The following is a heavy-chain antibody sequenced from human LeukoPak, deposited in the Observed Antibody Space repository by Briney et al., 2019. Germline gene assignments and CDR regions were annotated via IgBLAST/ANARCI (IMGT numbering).Heavy chain of an antibody. CDR3: ARALRDAFDI. V-gene: IGHV4-34*01. D-gene: IGHD5-12*01. CDR2: INHSGST. Sequence: SETLSLTCAVYGGSFSGYYWSWIRQPPGKGLEWIGEINHSGSTNYNPSLKSRVTISVDTSKNQFSLKLSSVTAADTAVYYCARALRDAFDIWGQGTMVTVSS. J-gene: IGHJ3*02. CDR1: GGSFSGYY.